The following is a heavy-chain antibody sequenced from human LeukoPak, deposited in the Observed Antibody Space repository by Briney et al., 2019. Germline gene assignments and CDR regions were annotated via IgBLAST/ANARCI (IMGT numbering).Heavy chain of an antibody. V-gene: IGHV4-34*01. Sequence: SETLSLTCAVYGGSFSGYYWSWIRQPPGKGLEWIGEINHSGSTNYNPSLKSRVTISVDTPKNQFSLKLRSVTAADTAVYYCARGGISSSWYRPNWFDPWGQGTLVTVSS. J-gene: IGHJ5*02. CDR1: GGSFSGYY. D-gene: IGHD6-13*01. CDR2: INHSGST. CDR3: ARGGISSSWYRPNWFDP.